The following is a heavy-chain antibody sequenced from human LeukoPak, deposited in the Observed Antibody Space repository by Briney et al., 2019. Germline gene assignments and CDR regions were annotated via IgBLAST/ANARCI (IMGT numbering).Heavy chain of an antibody. J-gene: IGHJ4*02. CDR2: ISDSGGST. V-gene: IGHV3-23*01. Sequence: GGSLRLSCAVSGITLSNYGMSWVRQAPGKGLEWVAGISDSGGSTNYADSVKGRFTISRDNPKNTLYLQMNSLRAEDTAVYFCAKRGVVIRVILVGFHKEAYYFDSWGQGVLVTVSS. CDR1: GITLSNYG. CDR3: AKRGVVIRVILVGFHKEAYYFDS. D-gene: IGHD3-22*01.